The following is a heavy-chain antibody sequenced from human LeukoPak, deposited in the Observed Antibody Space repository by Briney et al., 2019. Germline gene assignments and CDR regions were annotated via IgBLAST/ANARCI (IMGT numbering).Heavy chain of an antibody. CDR1: GGSFSGYY. V-gene: IGHV4-34*01. J-gene: IGHJ4*02. Sequence: SETLSLTCAVYGGSFSGYYWSWIRQPPGKGLEWIGEINHSGSTNYNPSLKSRVTIPVDTSKNQFSLKLSSVTAADTAVYYCARQTGSGLFSLPGGQGTLVTVSS. CDR2: INHSGST. CDR3: ARQTGSGLFSLP. D-gene: IGHD3-10*01.